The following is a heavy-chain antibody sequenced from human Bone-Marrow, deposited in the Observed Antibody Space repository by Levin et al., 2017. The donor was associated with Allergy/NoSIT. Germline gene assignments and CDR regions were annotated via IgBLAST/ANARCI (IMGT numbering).Heavy chain of an antibody. V-gene: IGHV3-23*01. CDR1: GFTFSNWA. CDR3: ARATLGRPAGKGLYYGLAA. D-gene: IGHD6-6*01. J-gene: IGHJ6*02. Sequence: GESLKISCEASGFTFSNWALTWVRQAPGKGLEWVSSITGSTHDTYYADSVRGRFTISRDSSTNTLFLQLDSLRAEDTAVYYCARATLGRPAGKGLYYGLAAWGQGTTVTVSS. CDR2: ITGSTHDT.